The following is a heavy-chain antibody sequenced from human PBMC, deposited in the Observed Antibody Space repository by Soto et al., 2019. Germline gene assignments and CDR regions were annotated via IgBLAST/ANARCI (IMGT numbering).Heavy chain of an antibody. V-gene: IGHV1-69*01. CDR1: GYTFTGYY. J-gene: IGHJ4*02. CDR2: IIPIFGTA. CDR3: ARGWGYDSTDYYYAY. Sequence: QVQLVQSGAEVKKPGASVKVSCKASGYTFTGYYMHWVRQAPGQGLEWMGGIIPIFGTANHAQKFQGRVTIIADESTSTVYMELSSLRSEDTAIYYCARGWGYDSTDYYYAYWGQGTLVIVSS. D-gene: IGHD3-22*01.